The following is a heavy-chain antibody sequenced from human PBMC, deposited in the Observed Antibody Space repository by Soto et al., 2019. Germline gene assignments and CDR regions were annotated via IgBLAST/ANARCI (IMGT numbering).Heavy chain of an antibody. Sequence: GGSLRLSCAASGFTFNNYAVTWVRQAPGRGLEWVSGISGGGDSTYYADSVKGRFTISRDNSKNMLYLQMNSLRAEDTAVYYCAKDRQWLAPFDYWGQGALVTVSS. D-gene: IGHD6-19*01. J-gene: IGHJ4*02. CDR2: ISGGGDST. V-gene: IGHV3-23*01. CDR1: GFTFNNYA. CDR3: AKDRQWLAPFDY.